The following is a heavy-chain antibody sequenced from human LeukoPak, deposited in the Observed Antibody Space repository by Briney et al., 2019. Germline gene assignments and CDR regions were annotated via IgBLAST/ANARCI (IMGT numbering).Heavy chain of an antibody. D-gene: IGHD6-13*01. CDR2: TYYSGST. J-gene: IGHJ6*03. CDR3: ARGEAAAVWNYMDV. Sequence: SETLSLTRPVAGGSISSSYCGSVRQPPGKGLEWIGYTYYSGSTNYNPSLKSRVTISVDTSKNQFSLKLSSVTAADTAVYYCARGEAAAVWNYMDVWGKGTTVTVSS. CDR1: GGSISSSY. V-gene: IGHV4-59*01.